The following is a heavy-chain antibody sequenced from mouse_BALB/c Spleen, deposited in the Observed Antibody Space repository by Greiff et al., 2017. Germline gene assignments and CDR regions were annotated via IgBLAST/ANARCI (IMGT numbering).Heavy chain of an antibody. J-gene: IGHJ4*01. V-gene: IGHV3-2*02. CDR3: ARSVITTWYYAMDY. D-gene: IGHD2-4*01. CDR1: GYSITSDYA. CDR2: ISYSGST. Sequence: EVKLLESGPGLVKPSQSLSLTCTVTGYSITSDYAWNWIRQFPGNKLEWMGYISYSGSTSYNPSLKSRISITRDTSKNQFFLQLNSVTTEDTATYYCARSVITTWYYAMDYWGQGTSVTVSS.